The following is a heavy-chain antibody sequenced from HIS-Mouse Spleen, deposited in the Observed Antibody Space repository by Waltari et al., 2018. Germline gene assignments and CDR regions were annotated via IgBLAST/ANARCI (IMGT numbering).Heavy chain of an antibody. Sequence: QVQLVESGGGVVQPGRSLRLSCAASGFTFSSYSMHLVRPAPGKGLEWVAVISDDGSNKYYADSVKGRFTISRDNSKNTLYLQMNSLRAEDTAVYYCARDRLGGSGSYYFDYWGQGTLVTVSS. CDR1: GFTFSSYS. J-gene: IGHJ4*02. CDR2: ISDDGSNK. V-gene: IGHV3-30*04. CDR3: ARDRLGGSGSYYFDY. D-gene: IGHD3-10*01.